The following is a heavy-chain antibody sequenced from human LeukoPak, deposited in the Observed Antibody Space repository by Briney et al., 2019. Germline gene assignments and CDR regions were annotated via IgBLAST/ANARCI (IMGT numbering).Heavy chain of an antibody. CDR1: GFTFSSYA. J-gene: IGHJ6*03. V-gene: IGHV3-23*01. Sequence: PGGSLRLSCAASGFTFSSYAMSWVRQAPGKGLEWVSAISGSGGSTYYADSVKGRFTISRDNSKNTLYLQMNSLRAEDTDVYYCAKDLAVSAFPKYYYYMDAWGKGTTVTVSS. D-gene: IGHD6-19*01. CDR3: AKDLAVSAFPKYYYYMDA. CDR2: ISGSGGST.